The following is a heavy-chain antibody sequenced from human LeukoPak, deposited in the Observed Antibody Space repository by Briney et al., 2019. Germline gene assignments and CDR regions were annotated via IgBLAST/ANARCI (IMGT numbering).Heavy chain of an antibody. Sequence: ASVKVSCKASGYTFTGYYMHWVRQAPGQGLEWMGWINPNSGGTNYAQKFQGRVTMTRDTSISTVYMELRSLRSDDTAIYYCARDLNFDYVWGMDYTFDFWGQGTMVTVSS. V-gene: IGHV1-2*02. CDR2: INPNSGGT. CDR1: GYTFTGYY. CDR3: ARDLNFDYVWGMDYTFDF. J-gene: IGHJ3*01. D-gene: IGHD3-16*01.